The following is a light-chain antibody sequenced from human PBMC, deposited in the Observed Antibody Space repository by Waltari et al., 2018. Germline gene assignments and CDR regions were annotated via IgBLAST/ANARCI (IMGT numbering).Light chain of an antibody. CDR1: SGSVSSTSY. CDR2: KGI. CDR3: SMYMGSGIWV. V-gene: IGLV8-61*01. Sequence: QTVVTQEPSLSVSPGGTVTLTCALSSGSVSSTSYATWYRQTPGQAPRTLVDKGISRSFGVPDRFSGSVLGNKAALTITGAQADDESDYFCSMYMGSGIWVFGGGTQLTVL. J-gene: IGLJ3*02.